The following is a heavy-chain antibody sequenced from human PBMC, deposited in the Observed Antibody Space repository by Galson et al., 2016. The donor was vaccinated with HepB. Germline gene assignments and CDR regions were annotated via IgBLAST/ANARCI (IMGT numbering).Heavy chain of an antibody. CDR2: ISYDGTDK. V-gene: IGHV3-30-3*01. CDR1: GIIFRSND. D-gene: IGHD5-24*01. CDR3: ARVRDGNNWRAQPFDL. J-gene: IGHJ4*02. Sequence: SLRLSCAASGIIFRSNDMHWVRQAPGKGLEWVAAISYDGTDKYYADSVKGRFTISRDNSKNTLFLQMNSLRAEDTAVYYCARVRDGNNWRAQPFDLWGQGTLVTVS.